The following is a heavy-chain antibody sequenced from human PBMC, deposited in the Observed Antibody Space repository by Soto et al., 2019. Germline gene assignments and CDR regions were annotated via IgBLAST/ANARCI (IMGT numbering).Heavy chain of an antibody. CDR3: ARMASSGSLNWFDP. CDR1: GYTFTNYE. CDR2: MNPGSGNT. J-gene: IGHJ5*02. D-gene: IGHD3-10*01. Sequence: ASVKVSCKASGYTFTNYEINWVRQATGQGLEWMGWMNPGSGNTGYAHKFQGRVTMTRNISISTAYMELSRLGSDDTAIYYCARMASSGSLNWFDPWGQGTLVTVSA. V-gene: IGHV1-8*01.